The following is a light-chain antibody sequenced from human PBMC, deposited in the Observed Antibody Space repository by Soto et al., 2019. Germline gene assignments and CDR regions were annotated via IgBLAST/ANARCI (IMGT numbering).Light chain of an antibody. CDR3: QQYENLPT. CDR2: DAS. Sequence: DTQITHSPSSLSASVLYTVTITCQASQNINNYLNWYQQKPGRAPKLLIYDASNLEAGVPSRFRGSGSGTDFTFTISRLQPEDIATYYCQQYENLPTFGQGTRLEIK. J-gene: IGKJ5*01. CDR1: QNINNY. V-gene: IGKV1-33*01.